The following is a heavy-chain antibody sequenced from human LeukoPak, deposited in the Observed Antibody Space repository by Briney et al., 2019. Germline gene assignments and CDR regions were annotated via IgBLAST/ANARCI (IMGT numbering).Heavy chain of an antibody. CDR2: IKQDGSEK. J-gene: IGHJ4*02. CDR1: GFTFSSYW. Sequence: GGSLRLSCAASGFTFSSYWMSWVRQAPGKGPEWVANIKQDGSEKYYVDSVKGRFTISRDNAKNSLYLQMNSLRAEDTAVYYCARDWAEELADYWGQGTLVTVSS. V-gene: IGHV3-7*01. CDR3: ARDWAEELADY. D-gene: IGHD1-26*01.